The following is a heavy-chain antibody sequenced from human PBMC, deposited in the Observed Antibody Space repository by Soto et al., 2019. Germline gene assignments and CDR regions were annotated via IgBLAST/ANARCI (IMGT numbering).Heavy chain of an antibody. CDR2: ISKTSSTI. V-gene: IGHV3-21*01. J-gene: IGHJ4*02. D-gene: IGHD5-12*01. CDR3: ARSTWRSVYVPDF. Sequence: GGSLTLSCAASGFDFRSYTMDWVRQAPGKGLEWVSSISKTSSTISYADSVRGRFTISRDNAQNSLYLQMDSLRAEDTAVYDGARSTWRSVYVPDFWGQGTLVTVAS. CDR1: GFDFRSYT.